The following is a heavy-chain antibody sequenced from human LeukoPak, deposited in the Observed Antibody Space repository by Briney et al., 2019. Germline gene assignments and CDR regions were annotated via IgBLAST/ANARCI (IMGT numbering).Heavy chain of an antibody. CDR3: ARGEPLGWVFGVPYYYMDV. Sequence: PSETLSLTCAVYGGSFSGYYWSWIRQPPGKGLEWIGEINHSGSTNYNPSLKSRVTISVDTSKNQFSLKLSSVTAADTAVYYCARGEPLGWVFGVPYYYMDVWGKGTTVTVSS. V-gene: IGHV4-34*01. CDR1: GGSFSGYY. J-gene: IGHJ6*03. D-gene: IGHD3-3*01. CDR2: INHSGST.